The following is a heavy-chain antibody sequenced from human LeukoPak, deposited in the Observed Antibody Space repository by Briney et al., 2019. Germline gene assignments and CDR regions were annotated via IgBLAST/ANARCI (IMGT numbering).Heavy chain of an antibody. CDR2: IIPIFGTA. D-gene: IGHD5-18*01. J-gene: IGHJ4*02. CDR3: ARGRGYSYGYNLFDY. Sequence: SVKVSCKASGGTFTSYAISWVRQAPGQGLEWMGGIIPIFGTANYAQKFQGTVTITTDESTSTAYMELSSLRSEDTAVYYCARGRGYSYGYNLFDYWGQGTLVTVSS. V-gene: IGHV1-69*05. CDR1: GGTFTSYA.